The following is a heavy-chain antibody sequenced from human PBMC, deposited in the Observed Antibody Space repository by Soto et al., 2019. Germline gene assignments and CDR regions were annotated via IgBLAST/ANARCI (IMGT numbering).Heavy chain of an antibody. D-gene: IGHD1-7*01. CDR3: AKDVINWSYVRRSNWFDP. J-gene: IGHJ5*02. V-gene: IGHV3-23*01. Sequence: EVQLLESGGGLVQPGGSLRLSCAASGFTFSSYAMSWVRQAPGKGLEWVSAISGSGGSTYYADSVKGRFTISRDNSKNTLYLQMNSLRAEDTAVYYCAKDVINWSYVRRSNWFDPWGQGTLVTVSS. CDR2: ISGSGGST. CDR1: GFTFSSYA.